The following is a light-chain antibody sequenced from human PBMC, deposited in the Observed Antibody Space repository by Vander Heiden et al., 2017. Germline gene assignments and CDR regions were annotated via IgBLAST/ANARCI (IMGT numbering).Light chain of an antibody. CDR3: QSYDSSLSAV. V-gene: IGLV1-40*01. CDR1: SSTIGAGYD. Sequence: QSVLTQPPSVSGAPGQRVTISCTGSSSTIGAGYDVPWYQQLPGTAPKLLIYGNSNRPSGVPDRFSGSKSGTSASLAITGLQAEDEADYYCQSYDSSLSAVFGGGTKLTVL. CDR2: GNS. J-gene: IGLJ2*01.